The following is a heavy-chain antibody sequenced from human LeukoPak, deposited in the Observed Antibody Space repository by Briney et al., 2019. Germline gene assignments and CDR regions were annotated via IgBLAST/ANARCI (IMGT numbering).Heavy chain of an antibody. D-gene: IGHD6-13*01. Sequence: GGSLRLSCAASGFTVSSNYMSWVRQAPGKGLEWVSVIYSGGSTYYADSVKGRFTISRDNSKNTLYLQMNSLRAEDTAVYYCAKRTSDSSSWYNYYYYGMDVWGQGTTVTVSS. J-gene: IGHJ6*02. CDR3: AKRTSDSSSWYNYYYYGMDV. V-gene: IGHV3-53*01. CDR1: GFTVSSNY. CDR2: IYSGGST.